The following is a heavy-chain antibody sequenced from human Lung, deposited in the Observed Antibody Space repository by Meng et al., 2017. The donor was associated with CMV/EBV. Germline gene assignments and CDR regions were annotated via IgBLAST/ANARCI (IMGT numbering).Heavy chain of an antibody. CDR1: GCSISSDTYY. CDR3: ARADYYGMDV. Sequence: SLCLXCIVSGCSISSDTYYCSWIREPPGKGLEWIGHIYFTGRTYYNSSLKSRLTISVDTSKSQSPLKLSSVTAAHTAVYYCARADYYGMDVWGQGTRVTVAS. J-gene: IGHJ6*02. CDR2: IYFTGRT. V-gene: IGHV4-30-4*08.